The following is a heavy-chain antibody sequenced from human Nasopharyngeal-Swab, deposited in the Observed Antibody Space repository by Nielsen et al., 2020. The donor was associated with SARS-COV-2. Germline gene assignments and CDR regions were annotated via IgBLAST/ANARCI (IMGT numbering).Heavy chain of an antibody. J-gene: IGHJ4*02. CDR3: TRGLTGHIVQWNPSPY. V-gene: IGHV3-23*01. CDR1: GFRFDSYA. D-gene: IGHD1-14*01. CDR2: IRGSGITI. Sequence: GESLKISCAASGFRFDSYAMSWVRQAPGKGLEWVSAIRGSGITIYYADSVWGRFSISRDTSKNTVYLQMNTLRADDTALYFCTRGLTGHIVQWNPSPYRGQGTLVTVSS.